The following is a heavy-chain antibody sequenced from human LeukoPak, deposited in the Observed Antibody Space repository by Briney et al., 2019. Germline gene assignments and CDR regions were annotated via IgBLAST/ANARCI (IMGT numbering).Heavy chain of an antibody. Sequence: PSETLSLTCTVSGASISSGGYYWSWTRQHPGKGLEWIAYISYSGSTYYNPSLKSRVTISVDTSKNQFSLKLNSVTAADTAVYYCAKQAVEGWYLGQFDYWGQGTLVTVSS. V-gene: IGHV4-31*03. CDR1: GASISSGGYY. D-gene: IGHD2-15*01. CDR2: ISYSGST. J-gene: IGHJ4*02. CDR3: AKQAVEGWYLGQFDY.